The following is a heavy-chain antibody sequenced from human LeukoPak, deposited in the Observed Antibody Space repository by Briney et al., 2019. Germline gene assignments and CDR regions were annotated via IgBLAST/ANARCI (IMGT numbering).Heavy chain of an antibody. V-gene: IGHV4-38-2*02. CDR2: IYHSGST. CDR1: GYSISSGYY. D-gene: IGHD3-22*01. Sequence: SETLSLTCTVSGYSISSGYYWGWIRQPPGKGLEWIGSIYHSGSTNYNPSLKSRVTISVDTSKNQFSLKLSSVTAADTAVYYCARERSGYSLFDYWGQGTLVTVSS. J-gene: IGHJ4*02. CDR3: ARERSGYSLFDY.